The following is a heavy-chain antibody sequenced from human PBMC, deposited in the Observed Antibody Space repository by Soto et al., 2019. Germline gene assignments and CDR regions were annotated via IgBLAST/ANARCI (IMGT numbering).Heavy chain of an antibody. J-gene: IGHJ6*02. V-gene: IGHV1-69*12. CDR1: GGTFSSYA. CDR2: IIPIFGTA. Sequence: QVQLVQSGAEVKKPGSSVKVSCKASGGTFSSYAISWVRQAPGQGLEWMGGIIPIFGTANYAQKFQGRVTITADESTSTAYLELSSLRSEDTAVYYCARALDFWSGYWRGGMDVWGQGTTVTVSS. D-gene: IGHD3-3*01. CDR3: ARALDFWSGYWRGGMDV.